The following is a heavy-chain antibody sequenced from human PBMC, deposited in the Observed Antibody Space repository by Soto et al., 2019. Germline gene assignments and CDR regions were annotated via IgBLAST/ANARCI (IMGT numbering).Heavy chain of an antibody. J-gene: IGHJ3*02. CDR3: AQALVFTGGDGFDI. CDR1: GGSITTGGRY. Sequence: QVRLQEWGPGLVKPSQTLSLKCSVSGGSITTGGRYWSWIRQLPGKGLEWIGDTYYSGNTYYNASLKSRVTISVEGAKNQFSLKLSSVTAAETAVYYCAQALVFTGGDGFDIWGQGRLVTVSS. V-gene: IGHV4-31*02. CDR2: TYYSGNT. D-gene: IGHD6-6*01.